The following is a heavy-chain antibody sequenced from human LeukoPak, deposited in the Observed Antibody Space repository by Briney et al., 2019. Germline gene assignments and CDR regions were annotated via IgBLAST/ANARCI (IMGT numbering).Heavy chain of an antibody. Sequence: SETLSLTCTVSGGSISSGDYYWSWIRHPPGKGLEWIGYIYYSGSTYYNPSLKSRVTISVDTSKNQFSLKLSSVTAADTAVYYCARGVVVPAAMGGDYWGQGTLVTVSS. J-gene: IGHJ4*02. V-gene: IGHV4-30-4*01. CDR1: GGSISSGDYY. D-gene: IGHD2-2*01. CDR2: IYYSGST. CDR3: ARGVVVPAAMGGDY.